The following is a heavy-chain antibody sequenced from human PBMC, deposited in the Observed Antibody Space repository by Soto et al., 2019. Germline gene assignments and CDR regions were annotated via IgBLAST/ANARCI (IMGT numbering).Heavy chain of an antibody. CDR1: GFTFSSYA. CDR2: ISGSGGST. CDR3: AKGQGYYADLGGSDP. J-gene: IGHJ5*02. Sequence: EVQLLESGGGLVQPGGSLRLSFAASGFTFSSYAMSWVRQAPGKGLEGVSAISGSGGSTYYADSVKGRFTISRDNSKNTLYLQMNSLRAEDTAVYYCAKGQGYYADLGGSDPWGQGTLVTVSS. D-gene: IGHD3-3*01. V-gene: IGHV3-23*01.